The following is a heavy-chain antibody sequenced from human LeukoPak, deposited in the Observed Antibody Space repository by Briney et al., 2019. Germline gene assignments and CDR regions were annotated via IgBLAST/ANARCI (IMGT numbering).Heavy chain of an antibody. V-gene: IGHV1-18*01. D-gene: IGHD3-22*01. CDR3: AKSLPTSYYGSSGYGTFDWFDP. CDR1: GYTFTSYG. Sequence: GASVKVSCKASGYTFTSYGISWVRQAPGQGLEWMGWISAYNGNTNYAQKLQGRVTMTTDTSTSTAYMELRSLRSDDTAVYYCAKSLPTSYYGSSGYGTFDWFDPWGQGTLVTVSS. J-gene: IGHJ5*02. CDR2: ISAYNGNT.